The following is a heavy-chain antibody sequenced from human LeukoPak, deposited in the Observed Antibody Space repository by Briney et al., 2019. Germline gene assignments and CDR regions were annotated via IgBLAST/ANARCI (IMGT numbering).Heavy chain of an antibody. V-gene: IGHV3-11*05. D-gene: IGHD6-19*01. CDR2: ISSRSSST. CDR1: GFTFSDYY. J-gene: IGHJ3*02. Sequence: PGGSLRLSCAAPGFTFSDYYMSWVRQAPGKGLEWISYISSRSSSTSYADSVKGRFTISRDNAKNSLYLQMNSLRTEDTALYYCAKDILSEQWHDAFDIWGQGTMVTVSS. CDR3: AKDILSEQWHDAFDI.